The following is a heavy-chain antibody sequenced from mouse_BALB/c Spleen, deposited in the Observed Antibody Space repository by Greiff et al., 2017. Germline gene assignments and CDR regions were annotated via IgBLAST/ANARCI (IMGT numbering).Heavy chain of an antibody. J-gene: IGHJ3*01. Sequence: EVQVVESGGGLVKPGGSLKLSCAASGFAFSSYDMSWVRQTPEKRLEWVAYICSGGGSTYYPETVKGRFTISRYNAKNTLYLQMSSLKSEDTAMYYCARDDPFAYWGQGTLVTVSA. V-gene: IGHV5-12-1*01. CDR1: GFAFSSYD. CDR2: ICSGGGST. CDR3: ARDDPFAY.